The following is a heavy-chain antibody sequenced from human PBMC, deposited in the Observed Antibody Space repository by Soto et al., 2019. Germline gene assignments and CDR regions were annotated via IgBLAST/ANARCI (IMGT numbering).Heavy chain of an antibody. D-gene: IGHD3-10*01. Sequence: PSETLSLTCAVSGYSITRGYYWAWVRPPPGKGLEWIGNIFHTGSTSYNPSLKSRVSMSVDTSENRFSLKLSSVTAADTAVYYCARSFGELSFDYWGQGNMVTVSS. CDR2: IFHTGST. V-gene: IGHV4-38-2*01. CDR1: GYSITRGYY. CDR3: ARSFGELSFDY. J-gene: IGHJ4*02.